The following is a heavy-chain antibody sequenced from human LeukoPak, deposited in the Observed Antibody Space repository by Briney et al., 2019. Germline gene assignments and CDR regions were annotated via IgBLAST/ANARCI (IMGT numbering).Heavy chain of an antibody. Sequence: ASVKVSCKASGYTFTSYGISWVRQAPGQGLEWMGWISAYNGNTNYAQKLQGRVTMTTDTSTSTAYMELRSLRSDDTAVYYCARGGYSSSWYWGWDYYYMDVWGKGTTVTVSS. CDR2: ISAYNGNT. V-gene: IGHV1-18*01. J-gene: IGHJ6*03. D-gene: IGHD6-13*01. CDR1: GYTFTSYG. CDR3: ARGGYSSSWYWGWDYYYMDV.